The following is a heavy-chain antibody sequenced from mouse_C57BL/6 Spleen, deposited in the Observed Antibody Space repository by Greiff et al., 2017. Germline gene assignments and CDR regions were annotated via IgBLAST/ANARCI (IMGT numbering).Heavy chain of an antibody. CDR3: ARALEGYYAMDY. Sequence: EVKVEESGPGMVKPSQSLSLTCTVTGYSITSGYDWHWIRHFPGNKLEWMGYISYSGSTNYNPSLKSRISITHDTSKNHFFLKLNSVTTEDTATYYCARALEGYYAMDYWGQGTSVTVSS. CDR1: GYSITSGYD. CDR2: ISYSGST. V-gene: IGHV3-1*01. J-gene: IGHJ4*01.